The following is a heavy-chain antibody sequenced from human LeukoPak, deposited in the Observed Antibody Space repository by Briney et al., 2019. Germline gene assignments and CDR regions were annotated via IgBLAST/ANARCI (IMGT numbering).Heavy chain of an antibody. D-gene: IGHD3-22*01. CDR3: ARPYDSSGNDLGY. V-gene: IGHV1-18*01. CDR1: GYTFTNYR. Sequence: ASVKVSCKASGYTFTNYRISWVRQAPGQGLEWMGWISAYDGNTNYLQKLQGRVTMTTDTSTSTAYMELRSLRSDDTAVYYCARPYDSSGNDLGYWGQGTLVTVSS. CDR2: ISAYDGNT. J-gene: IGHJ4*02.